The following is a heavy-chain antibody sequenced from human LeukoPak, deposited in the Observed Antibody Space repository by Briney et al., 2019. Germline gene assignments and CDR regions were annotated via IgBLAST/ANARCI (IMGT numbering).Heavy chain of an antibody. CDR1: GFTFSSYE. CDR2: ISSSGSTI. D-gene: IGHD3-3*01. V-gene: IGHV3-48*03. CDR3: ARDRGSSVFGYYYGMDV. J-gene: IGHJ6*02. Sequence: PGGSLRLSCAASGFTFSSYEMNWVRQAPGKGLEWVSYISSSGSTIYYADSVKGRFTISRDNAKNSLYLQMNSLRAEDTAVYYCARDRGSSVFGYYYGMDVWGQGTTVTVSS.